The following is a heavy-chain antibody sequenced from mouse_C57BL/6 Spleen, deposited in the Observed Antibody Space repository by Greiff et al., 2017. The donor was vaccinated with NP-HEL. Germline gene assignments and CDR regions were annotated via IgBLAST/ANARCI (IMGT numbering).Heavy chain of an antibody. CDR1: GYAFSSYW. J-gene: IGHJ4*01. CDR2: IYPGDGDT. V-gene: IGHV1-80*01. D-gene: IGHD1-1*01. CDR3: ARISLSSFYAMDY. Sequence: VQLQQSGAELVKPGASVKISCKASGYAFSSYWMNWVKQRPGKGLEWIGQIYPGDGDTNYNGKFKGKATLTADKSSSTAYMQLSSLTSEDSAVYFCARISLSSFYAMDYWGQGTSVTVSS.